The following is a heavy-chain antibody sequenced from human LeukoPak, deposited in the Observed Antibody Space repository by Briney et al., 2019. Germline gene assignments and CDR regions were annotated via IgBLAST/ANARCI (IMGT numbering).Heavy chain of an antibody. Sequence: GGSLRLSCVASGVTINSQAMSWVRQAPGKGLEWVSTIGIGGNTYYADTVKGRFTISRDNSKNTLSLQMNSLRAEDTAVYYCANRGTAGSWNPEDYWGQGTLVTVSS. CDR3: ANRGTAGSWNPEDY. J-gene: IGHJ4*02. V-gene: IGHV3-23*01. CDR2: IGIGGNT. CDR1: GVTINSQA. D-gene: IGHD1-1*01.